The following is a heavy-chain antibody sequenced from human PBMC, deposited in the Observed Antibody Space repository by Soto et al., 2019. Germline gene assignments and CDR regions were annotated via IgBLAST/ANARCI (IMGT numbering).Heavy chain of an antibody. D-gene: IGHD2-2*01. CDR3: ARGNARGVPAAMPAWVLWFGELDFDY. CDR2: IWYDGSNK. CDR1: GFTFSSYG. V-gene: IGHV3-33*01. J-gene: IGHJ4*02. Sequence: GGSLRLSCAASGFTFSSYGMHWVRQAPGKGLEWVAVIWYDGSNKYYADSVKGRFTISRDNSKNTLYLQMNSLRAEDTAVYYCARGNARGVPAAMPAWVLWFGELDFDYWGQGTLVTVSS.